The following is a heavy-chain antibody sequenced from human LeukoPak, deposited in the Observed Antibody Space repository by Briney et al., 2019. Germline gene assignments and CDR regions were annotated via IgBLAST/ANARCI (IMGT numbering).Heavy chain of an antibody. CDR3: ARVPHKFGRYFVLHDDY. CDR1: GYTFTSYG. Sequence: ASVKVSCKASGYTFTSYGISWVRQAPGQGLEWMGWISAYNGNINYAQKLQGRVTMTTDTSTSTAYMELRSLRSDDTAVYYCARVPHKFGRYFVLHDDYWGQGTLVIVSS. D-gene: IGHD3-9*01. CDR2: ISAYNGNI. J-gene: IGHJ4*02. V-gene: IGHV1-18*01.